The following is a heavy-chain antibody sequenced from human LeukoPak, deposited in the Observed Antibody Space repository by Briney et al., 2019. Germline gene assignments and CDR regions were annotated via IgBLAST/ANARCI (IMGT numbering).Heavy chain of an antibody. CDR2: ISAYNGNT. D-gene: IGHD5-12*01. Sequence: GASVKVSCKASGYTFTSYGISWVRQAPGQGLEWMGWISAYNGNTNYAQKLQGRVTMTTDTSTSTAYMELRSLRSDDTAVYYCARGARIVATYLQNDYWGQGTLVTVSS. CDR3: ARGARIVATYLQNDY. V-gene: IGHV1-18*01. J-gene: IGHJ4*02. CDR1: GYTFTSYG.